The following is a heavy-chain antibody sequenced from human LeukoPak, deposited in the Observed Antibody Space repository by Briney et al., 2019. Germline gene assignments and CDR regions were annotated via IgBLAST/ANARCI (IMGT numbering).Heavy chain of an antibody. CDR1: GFTLSRYT. J-gene: IGHJ6*02. D-gene: IGHD1-1*01. V-gene: IGHV3-30-3*01. Sequence: PGGSLRLSCAASGFTLSRYTMHWVRQAPGKGLDWVALISYDGSKKFYADSVKGRFTISRDNSEKTLYLQMNSLRPDDTAVYFCARPLRTAPYYYSGVDVWGQGTTVSVSS. CDR2: ISYDGSKK. CDR3: ARPLRTAPYYYSGVDV.